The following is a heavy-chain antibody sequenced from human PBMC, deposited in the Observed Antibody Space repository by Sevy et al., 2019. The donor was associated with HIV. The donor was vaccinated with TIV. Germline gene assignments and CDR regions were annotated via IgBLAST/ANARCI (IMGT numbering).Heavy chain of an antibody. CDR1: GGTFSSYA. J-gene: IGHJ1*01. CDR2: IIPIFGTA. CDR3: ATRITMTTVTTPYFQH. D-gene: IGHD4-17*01. Sequence: ASVKVSCKASGGTFSSYAISWVRQAPGQGLEWMGGIIPIFGTANYAQKFQGRVTITADESTSTASKELSSLGSEDTAGYYCATRITMTTVTTPYFQHWGQGTLVTVSS. V-gene: IGHV1-69*13.